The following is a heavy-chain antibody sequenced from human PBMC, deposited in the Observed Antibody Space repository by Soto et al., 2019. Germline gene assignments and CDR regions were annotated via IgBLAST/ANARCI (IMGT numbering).Heavy chain of an antibody. CDR2: IFHTGST. Sequence: PSETLSLTCAVSGYSISSGHSWGWIRQPPGKGLEWIGSIFHTGSTYYNPSLKSRVTLSVDTSKNQFSLKLSSVTAADTAVYYCARYCNNSDCRHLYYFDYWGLGTLVTVSS. J-gene: IGHJ4*02. CDR1: GYSISSGHS. V-gene: IGHV4-38-2*01. D-gene: IGHD2-8*01. CDR3: ARYCNNSDCRHLYYFDY.